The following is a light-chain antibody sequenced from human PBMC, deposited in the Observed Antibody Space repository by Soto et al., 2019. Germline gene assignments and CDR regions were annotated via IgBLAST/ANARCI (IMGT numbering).Light chain of an antibody. CDR3: QHYASLPIT. Sequence: LTQGRATLTVSAEVRATVACRASQSVSSNLAWYQQKPGQPPRLLIYGASSRATGIPDRFSGSGSGTDFTLTISRLDPEDFAVFYCQHYASLPITFGQGTRLEIK. V-gene: IGKV3-20*01. J-gene: IGKJ5*01. CDR1: QSVSSN. CDR2: GAS.